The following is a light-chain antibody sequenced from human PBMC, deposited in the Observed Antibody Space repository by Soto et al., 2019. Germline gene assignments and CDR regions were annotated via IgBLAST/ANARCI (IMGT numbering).Light chain of an antibody. CDR3: SSYTTSTTVV. CDR1: SSDVGGYNF. Sequence: QSVLTQPASVFGSPGQSITFSCTGTSSDVGGYNFVSWYQQHPGKAPKLMIYEVSSRPSGVSNRFSGSKSGNTASLTISGLQPEDEADYYCSSYTTSTTVVFGTGTKVHRP. V-gene: IGLV2-14*03. CDR2: EVS. J-gene: IGLJ1*01.